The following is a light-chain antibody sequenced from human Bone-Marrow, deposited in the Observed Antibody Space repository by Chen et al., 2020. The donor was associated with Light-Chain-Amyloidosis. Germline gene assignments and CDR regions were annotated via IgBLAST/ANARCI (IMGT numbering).Light chain of an antibody. CDR2: DDS. CDR3: QVWDRSSDRPV. V-gene: IGLV3-21*02. Sequence: SYVLTQPSSVSVAPGQTATIACGGNNMGSTSVHWYQRTPGQAPLLVGYDDSDRPAGIPERLSGSNSVNTAALTISRVEAGDEADYYCQVWDRSSDRPVFGGGTKLTVL. J-gene: IGLJ3*02. CDR1: NMGSTS.